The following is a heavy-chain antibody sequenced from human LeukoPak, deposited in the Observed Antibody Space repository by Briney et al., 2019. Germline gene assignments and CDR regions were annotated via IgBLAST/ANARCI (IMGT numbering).Heavy chain of an antibody. J-gene: IGHJ6*02. CDR2: ISGSGGST. CDR3: AKIVGWHYYYYYGMDV. V-gene: IGHV3-23*01. CDR1: GFTFSSYA. Sequence: GGSLRLSCAASGFTFSSYAMSWARQAPGKGLEWVSAISGSGGSTYYADSVKGRFTISRDNSKNTLYLQMNSLRAEDTAVYYCAKIVGWHYYYYYGMDVWGQGTTVTVSS. D-gene: IGHD2-15*01.